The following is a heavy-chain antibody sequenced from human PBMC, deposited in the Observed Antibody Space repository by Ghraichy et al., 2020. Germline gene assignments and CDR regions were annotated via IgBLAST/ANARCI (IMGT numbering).Heavy chain of an antibody. J-gene: IGHJ4*02. V-gene: IGHV3-48*04. CDR2: ISPSSSTT. D-gene: IGHD5-12*01. Sequence: GESLNISCAASGFTFKSYNMNWVRQAPGKGLEWVSDISPSSSTTYYADSVKGRFTISRDNAMNTLYLQLNSLRVEDTAMYYCECRGYGGNVYWGQGTLVTVSS. CDR3: ECRGYGGNVY. CDR1: GFTFKSYN.